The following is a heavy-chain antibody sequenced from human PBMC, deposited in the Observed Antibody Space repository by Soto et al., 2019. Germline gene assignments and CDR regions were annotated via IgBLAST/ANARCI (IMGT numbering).Heavy chain of an antibody. D-gene: IGHD2-21*02. V-gene: IGHV4-34*01. J-gene: IGHJ4*02. CDR3: TRGPGGGVTPHFDY. CDR1: GGSFSGYS. CDR2: VSDTGST. Sequence: QVQLHQWGAGLLKPPETLSLTCAVSGGSFSGYSWSWIRQPPGEGLEWIGEVSDTGSTNYNPALQSRVTISVDTSKSEFSLTLRSVTAADTAVYYCTRGPGGGVTPHFDYWGQGTLVTVSS.